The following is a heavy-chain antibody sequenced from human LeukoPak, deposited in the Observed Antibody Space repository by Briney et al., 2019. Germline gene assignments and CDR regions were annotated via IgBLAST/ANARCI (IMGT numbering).Heavy chain of an antibody. CDR2: IYYSGST. Sequence: SETLSLTCTVSGGSISSYYWSWIRQPPGKGLEWIGYIYYSGSTNYNPSLKSRVTISVDTSKNQFSLKLSSVTAADTAVYYCARDLRNGPEQYYCDYWGQGTLVTVSS. V-gene: IGHV4-59*01. CDR3: ARDLRNGPEQYYCDY. D-gene: IGHD1-1*01. CDR1: GGSISSYY. J-gene: IGHJ4*02.